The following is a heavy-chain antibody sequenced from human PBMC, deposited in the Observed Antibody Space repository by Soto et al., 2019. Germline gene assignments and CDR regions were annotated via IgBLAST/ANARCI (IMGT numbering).Heavy chain of an antibody. Sequence: GGSLRLSCAASGFTFRSYDMHWVRQAPGKGLEWMGVISFDGIKEYYADSVKGRFTISRDSSKNKLYLQMNSLRAEDTAVYYCAKPIVAAGYYGMDVWGHGVTVTVSS. D-gene: IGHD6-13*01. J-gene: IGHJ6*02. V-gene: IGHV3-30*18. CDR3: AKPIVAAGYYGMDV. CDR1: GFTFRSYD. CDR2: ISFDGIKE.